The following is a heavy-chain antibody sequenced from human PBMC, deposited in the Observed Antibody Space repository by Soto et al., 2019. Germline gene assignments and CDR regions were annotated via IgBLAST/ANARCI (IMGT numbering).Heavy chain of an antibody. D-gene: IGHD6-13*01. Sequence: GGSLRVSCAASGFTFSSYSMNWVRQAPGKGLEWVSYISSSSSTIYYADSVKGRFTISRDNAKNSLYLQMNSLRAEDTAVYYCARVKDSGSSYAFDIWGQGTMVTVSS. J-gene: IGHJ3*02. CDR1: GFTFSSYS. CDR2: ISSSSSTI. CDR3: ARVKDSGSSYAFDI. V-gene: IGHV3-48*01.